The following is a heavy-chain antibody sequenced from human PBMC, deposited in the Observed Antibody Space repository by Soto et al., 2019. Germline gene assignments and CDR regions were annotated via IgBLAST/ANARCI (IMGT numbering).Heavy chain of an antibody. Sequence: PGESLKISCKGSGYSFTSYWIGWVRQMPGKGLEWMGIIYPGDSDTRYSPSFQGQVTISADKSISTAYLQWSSLKASDTAMYYCARSPQDYYDSRNPFDYWGQGTLVTVSS. CDR1: GYSFTSYW. D-gene: IGHD3-22*01. CDR3: ARSPQDYYDSRNPFDY. CDR2: IYPGDSDT. J-gene: IGHJ4*02. V-gene: IGHV5-51*01.